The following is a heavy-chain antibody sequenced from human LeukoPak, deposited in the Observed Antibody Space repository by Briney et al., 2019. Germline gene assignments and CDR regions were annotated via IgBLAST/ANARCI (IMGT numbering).Heavy chain of an antibody. V-gene: IGHV4-31*03. CDR2: IYYSGST. Sequence: SETLSLTCTVSGGSISSGGYYWSWIRQHPGKGLEWIGYIYYSGSTYYNPSLKSRVTISVDTSKNQFSLKLSSVTAADTAVYYCAREPRLDYAFDIWGQGTGDTVSS. CDR1: GGSISSGGYY. J-gene: IGHJ3*02. D-gene: IGHD2-21*01. CDR3: AREPRLDYAFDI.